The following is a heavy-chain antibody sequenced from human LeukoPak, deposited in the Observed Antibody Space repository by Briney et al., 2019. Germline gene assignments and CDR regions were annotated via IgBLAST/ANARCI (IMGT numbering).Heavy chain of an antibody. CDR3: HMGEDGYSGNYGMDV. CDR1: GGTFSSYA. CDR2: IIPIAGTV. D-gene: IGHD5-24*01. V-gene: IGHV1-69*04. Sequence: GASVKVSCKASGGTFSSYAISWVRQAPGQGLEWMGRIIPIAGTVNYAQKFQGRVTIIADKSTSTAYMELSSLRSEDTAVYYCHMGEDGYSGNYGMDVWGQGTTVTVSS. J-gene: IGHJ6*02.